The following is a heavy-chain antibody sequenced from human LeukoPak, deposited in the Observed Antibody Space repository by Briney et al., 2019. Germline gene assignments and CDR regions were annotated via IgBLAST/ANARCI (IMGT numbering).Heavy chain of an antibody. CDR1: GGSISSGGYS. V-gene: IGHV4-30-2*01. D-gene: IGHD3-22*01. CDR2: IYHSGST. CDR3: ARCSSGYYGTLFDY. Sequence: PSQTLSLTCAVSGGSISSGGYSWSWIRQPPGKGLEWIGYIYHSGSTYYNPSLKSRVTISVDRSKNQFSLKLSSVTAADTAVYNCARCSSGYYGTLFDYWGQGTLVTVSS. J-gene: IGHJ4*02.